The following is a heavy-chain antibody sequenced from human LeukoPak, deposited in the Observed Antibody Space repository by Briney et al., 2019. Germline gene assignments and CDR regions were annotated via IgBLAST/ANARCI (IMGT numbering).Heavy chain of an antibody. CDR1: GGSISSYY. CDR2: IYTSGST. D-gene: IGHD3-10*01. V-gene: IGHV4-4*07. Sequence: SETLSLTCTVSGGSISSYYWSWIRQPAGKGLEWIGRIYTSGSTNYNPSLKSRVTMSVDTSKNQFSPKLSSVTAADTAVYYCARDQPYGSGSYYIRHYYYMDVWGKGTTVTISS. J-gene: IGHJ6*03. CDR3: ARDQPYGSGSYYIRHYYYMDV.